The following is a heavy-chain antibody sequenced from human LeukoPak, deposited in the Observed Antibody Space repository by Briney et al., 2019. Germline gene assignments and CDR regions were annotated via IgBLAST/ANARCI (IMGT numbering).Heavy chain of an antibody. CDR1: GYTFTGYY. V-gene: IGHV1-2*06. D-gene: IGHD6-19*01. CDR3: AREGINIAVAGEDY. J-gene: IGHJ4*02. Sequence: ASVKVSCEASGYTFTGYYMHWVRQAPGQGLEWMGRINPNSGGTNYAQKFQGRVTMTRDTSISTAYMELSRLRSDDTAVYYCAREGINIAVAGEDYWGQGTLVTVSS. CDR2: INPNSGGT.